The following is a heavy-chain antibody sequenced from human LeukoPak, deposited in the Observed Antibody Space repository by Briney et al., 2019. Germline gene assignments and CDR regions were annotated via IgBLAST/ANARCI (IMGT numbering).Heavy chain of an antibody. Sequence: SETLSLTCAVSGYSTSSAYYWGWIRQPPGKGLGWIGSIYHSGGTYYNPSLKSRVTISVDTSKNHFSLKLSSVTAADTAVYYCARDADYFDPWGQGTLVIVSS. V-gene: IGHV4-38-2*02. CDR1: GYSTSSAYY. J-gene: IGHJ5*02. CDR3: ARDADYFDP. CDR2: IYHSGGT. D-gene: IGHD4-11*01.